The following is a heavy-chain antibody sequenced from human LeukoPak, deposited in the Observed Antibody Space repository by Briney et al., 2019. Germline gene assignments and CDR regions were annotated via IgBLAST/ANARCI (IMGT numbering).Heavy chain of an antibody. V-gene: IGHV3-7*01. CDR1: GFIFSSYS. Sequence: GGSLRLSCAASGFIFSSYSMSWVRQAPGKGLEWVANIKQDGSEKYYVDSVKGRFTISRDNAKNSLYLQMNSLRAEDTAVYSCAKDPYTIPGYWGQGTLVTVSS. CDR2: IKQDGSEK. J-gene: IGHJ4*02. D-gene: IGHD2-2*02. CDR3: AKDPYTIPGY.